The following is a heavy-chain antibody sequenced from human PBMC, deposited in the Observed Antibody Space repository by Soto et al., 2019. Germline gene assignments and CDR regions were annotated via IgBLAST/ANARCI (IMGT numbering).Heavy chain of an antibody. CDR1: GGSISSSSYY. D-gene: IGHD2-15*01. CDR3: VRLRYCSGGNCYLGRFDY. Sequence: QLQLQESGPGLVKPSETLSLTCTVSGGSISSSSYYWGWVRQPPGKGLEWIGNIFYTGSTYYNPSLKSRVTISVDTSKNHFSLKLSSVTAADTALYYCVRLRYCSGGNCYLGRFDYWGQGILVTVSS. J-gene: IGHJ4*02. CDR2: IFYTGST. V-gene: IGHV4-39*02.